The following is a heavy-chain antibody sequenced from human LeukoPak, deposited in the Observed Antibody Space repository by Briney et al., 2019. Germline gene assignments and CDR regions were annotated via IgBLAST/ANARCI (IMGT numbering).Heavy chain of an antibody. CDR1: GGSISSYY. Sequence: PSETLSLTCTVSGGSISSYYWSWIRPPPGKGLEWIGYIYYSGSTNYNPSLKSRVTISVDTSKNQFSLKLSSVTAADTAVYYCAGASSIAVLYDYIWGSYSGVYFDYWGQGTLVTVSS. CDR3: AGASSIAVLYDYIWGSYSGVYFDY. CDR2: IYYSGST. D-gene: IGHD3-16*01. J-gene: IGHJ4*02. V-gene: IGHV4-59*01.